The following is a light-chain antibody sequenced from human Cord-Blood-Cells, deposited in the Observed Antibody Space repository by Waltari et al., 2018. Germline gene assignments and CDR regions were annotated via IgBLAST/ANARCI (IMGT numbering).Light chain of an antibody. CDR2: DVS. CDR3: SSYTSSSTWV. V-gene: IGLV2-14*03. Sequence: QSALTQPASVSGSPGQSLTFHWPGISSDAGGSNYASWYQQHPSKAPKLLIYDVSKLPSGVSNRFSGSKSGNTASLTISGLQAEDEADDYCSSYTSSSTWVYDGGTRLTVL. CDR1: SSDAGGSNY. J-gene: IGLJ3*02.